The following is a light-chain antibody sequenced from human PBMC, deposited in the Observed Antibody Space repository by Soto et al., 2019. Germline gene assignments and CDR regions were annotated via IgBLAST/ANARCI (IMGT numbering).Light chain of an antibody. Sequence: QSVLTQPPSVSAAPGQKVTISCSGRSYNIGANYVSWYQQLPGTAPKLLIYDNDKRPSGIPDRFSASKSGTSATLGITGLQTGDKADYYCGAWDSSLSAGVFGGGTKLTVL. CDR1: SYNIGANY. CDR2: DND. J-gene: IGLJ2*01. CDR3: GAWDSSLSAGV. V-gene: IGLV1-51*01.